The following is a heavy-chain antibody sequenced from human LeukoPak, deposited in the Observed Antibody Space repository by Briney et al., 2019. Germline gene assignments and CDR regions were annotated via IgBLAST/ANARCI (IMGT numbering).Heavy chain of an antibody. CDR2: IIPIFGTA. Sequence: VASVRVSCKASGATSRSYAISWVRQAPGQGLEWMGGIIPIFGTANYAQKFQGRVTITADESTSTAYMELSSLRSEDTAVYYCASFGSGSYPFDYWGQGTLVTVAS. V-gene: IGHV1-69*13. CDR1: GATSRSYA. J-gene: IGHJ4*02. D-gene: IGHD3-10*01. CDR3: ASFGSGSYPFDY.